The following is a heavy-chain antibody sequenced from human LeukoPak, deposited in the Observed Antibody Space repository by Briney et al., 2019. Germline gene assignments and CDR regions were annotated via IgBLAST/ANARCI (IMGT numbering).Heavy chain of an antibody. V-gene: IGHV3-74*01. CDR2: INSDGRST. CDR1: GFTFSSYR. D-gene: IGHD5-24*01. Sequence: PGGSLRLSCAASGFTFSSYRMHWVRQAPGKGLVWVSRINSDGRSTIYADSVKGRFTISRDNSKNTLYLQMNSLRAEDTAVYYCARDQFSMDVWGQGTTVTVSS. J-gene: IGHJ6*02. CDR3: ARDQFSMDV.